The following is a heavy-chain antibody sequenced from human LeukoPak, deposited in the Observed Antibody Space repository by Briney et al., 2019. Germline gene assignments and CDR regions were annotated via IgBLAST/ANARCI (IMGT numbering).Heavy chain of an antibody. Sequence: ASVKVSCKASGFTFNTFGVSWLRQAPGHGLEWMGWTGPYNGNTKYAQKLQGRITMSTDTSTNTAFMELNSLTSDDTGVYFCARMWANYYYGMDVWGQGTTVTVSS. J-gene: IGHJ6*02. CDR1: GFTFNTFG. D-gene: IGHD1-26*01. CDR2: TGPYNGNT. V-gene: IGHV1-18*01. CDR3: ARMWANYYYGMDV.